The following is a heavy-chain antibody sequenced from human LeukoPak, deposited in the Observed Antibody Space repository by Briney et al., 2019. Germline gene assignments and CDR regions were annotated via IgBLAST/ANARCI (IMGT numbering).Heavy chain of an antibody. CDR1: GGTFSSYA. J-gene: IGHJ5*02. Sequence: ASVKVSCKASGGTFSSYAISWVRQAPGQGLEWMGRIIPILGIANYAQKFQGRVTITADKSTSTAYMELSSLRSEDTAVYYCAKLGGMSYYDRVWFDPWGQGTLVTVSS. V-gene: IGHV1-69*04. D-gene: IGHD3-22*01. CDR3: AKLGGMSYYDRVWFDP. CDR2: IIPILGIA.